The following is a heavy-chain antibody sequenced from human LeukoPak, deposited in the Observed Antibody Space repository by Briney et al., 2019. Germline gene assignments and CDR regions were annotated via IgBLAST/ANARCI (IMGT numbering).Heavy chain of an antibody. CDR1: GFTFSSYA. V-gene: IGHV3-23*01. J-gene: IGHJ4*02. CDR3: AKPQTTVTTYQYFDY. CDR2: ISASGGST. Sequence: GGSLRLSCAASGFTFSSYAMSWVRQAPGKGLEWVSAISASGGSTYYAESVKGRFTVSRDNSKNTLYLQMNSLRAEDTAVYYCAKPQTTVTTYQYFDYWGQGTLVTVYS. D-gene: IGHD4-17*01.